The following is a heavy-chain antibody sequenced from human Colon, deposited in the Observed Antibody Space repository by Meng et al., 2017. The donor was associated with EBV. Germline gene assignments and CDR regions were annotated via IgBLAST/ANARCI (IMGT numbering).Heavy chain of an antibody. V-gene: IGHV4-39*07. CDR2: TYYSGNT. Sequence: QLPRQGSGPGLVQPSETLSLTCTASDGFISTGTYYWGWIRQPPGKGLEWIGSTYYSGNTYYNPSLKSRLTLSVGKSKNQFSLKLSSVTAADTAMYYCVRAPDYWGPGTLVTVSS. CDR3: VRAPDY. J-gene: IGHJ4*02. CDR1: DGFISTGTYY.